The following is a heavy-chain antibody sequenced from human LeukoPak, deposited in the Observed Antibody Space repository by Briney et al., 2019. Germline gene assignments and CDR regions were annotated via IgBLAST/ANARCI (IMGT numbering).Heavy chain of an antibody. V-gene: IGHV3-73*01. CDR3: TRHSAMVVTPRHYYYMDV. J-gene: IGHJ6*03. D-gene: IGHD4-23*01. Sequence: GGSLKLSCAASGFTFSGSAMHWVRQASGKGLEWVGRIRSKANSYATAYAASVKGRFTISRDDSKNTAYLQMNSLKTEDTAVYYCTRHSAMVVTPRHYYYMDVWGKGTTVTVSS. CDR2: IRSKANSYAT. CDR1: GFTFSGSA.